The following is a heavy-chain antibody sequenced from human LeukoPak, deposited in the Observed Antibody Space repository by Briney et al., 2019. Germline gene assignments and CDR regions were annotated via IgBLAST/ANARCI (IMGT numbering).Heavy chain of an antibody. CDR1: GGTFSSYA. J-gene: IGHJ4*02. CDR3: ARGRWLQPWGYFDY. D-gene: IGHD5-24*01. Sequence: ASVKVSCKASGGTFSSYAISWVRQAPGQGLEWMGGIIPIFGTANCAQKFQGRVTITTDESTSTAYMELSSLRSEDTAVYYCARGRWLQPWGYFDYWGQGTLVTVSS. CDR2: IIPIFGTA. V-gene: IGHV1-69*05.